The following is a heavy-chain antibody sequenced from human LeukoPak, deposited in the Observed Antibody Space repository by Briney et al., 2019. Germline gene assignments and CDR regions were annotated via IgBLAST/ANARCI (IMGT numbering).Heavy chain of an antibody. Sequence: GGSLRLSCAASGFSFTTYWMHWVRQAPGKGLVWVSRITSGGTGTTYADSVKGRFTISRDNSKNTLYLQMNSFRDEDTAVYYCARLSNYGYHFDSWGQGTLVTVSS. CDR3: ARLSNYGYHFDS. V-gene: IGHV3-74*03. CDR2: ITSGGTGT. J-gene: IGHJ4*02. D-gene: IGHD2-2*03. CDR1: GFSFTTYW.